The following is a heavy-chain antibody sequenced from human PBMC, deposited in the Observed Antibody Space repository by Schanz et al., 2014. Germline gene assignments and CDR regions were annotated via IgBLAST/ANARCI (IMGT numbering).Heavy chain of an antibody. V-gene: IGHV3-33*08. CDR3: ATEGPRGTRHPINYYYAMDN. Sequence: VQLLESGGGLVQPGGSLRLSCAASGFTLSSYGMHWVRQAPGKGLEWLAVIWFDGTNKYNADSVKGRFTISRDTSKNTLYLLLNRLRAEDTAVYYCATEGPRGTRHPINYYYAMDNWGQGTKVTV. CDR1: GFTLSSYG. D-gene: IGHD6-6*01. J-gene: IGHJ6*02. CDR2: IWFDGTNK.